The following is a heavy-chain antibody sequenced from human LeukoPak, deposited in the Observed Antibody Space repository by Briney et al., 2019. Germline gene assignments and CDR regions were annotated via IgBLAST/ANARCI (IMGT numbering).Heavy chain of an antibody. D-gene: IGHD3-10*01. J-gene: IGHJ4*02. V-gene: IGHV3-9*01. CDR1: GFTFDDYA. Sequence: GGSLRLSCTASGFTFDDYAMHWVRQAPGKGLEWVSGISWNSGSIGYADSVKGRFTISRDNAKNTLYLQMNSLRAEDTAVYYCARVPGRWGQGTLVTVSS. CDR3: ARVPGR. CDR2: ISWNSGSI.